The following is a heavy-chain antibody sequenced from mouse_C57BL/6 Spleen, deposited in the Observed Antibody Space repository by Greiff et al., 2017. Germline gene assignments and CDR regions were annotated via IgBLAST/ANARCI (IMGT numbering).Heavy chain of an antibody. V-gene: IGHV1-5*01. CDR1: GYTFTSYW. CDR3: TRGINECDVYAMDY. J-gene: IGHJ4*01. CDR2: IDPGNSDT. Sequence: VQLQQSGPELARPGASVKMSCKTSGYTFTSYWMHWVKQRPGQGLEWIGAIDPGNSDTRYNQKFKVKARLTAVTSASTAYMELISLTDEDSAVYYCTRGINECDVYAMDYWGQGTSVTVSS. D-gene: IGHD2-13*01.